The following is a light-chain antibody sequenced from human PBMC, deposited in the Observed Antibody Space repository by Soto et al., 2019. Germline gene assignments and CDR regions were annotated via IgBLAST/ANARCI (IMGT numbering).Light chain of an antibody. CDR2: DAS. CDR1: QSVTTY. CDR3: QQRSNWPLIT. Sequence: EIVLTQSPGTLSLSPGERATLSCRASQSVTTYLAWYQQKPGQAPRLLIYDASNRATGIPARFSGSGSGTDFTLTISSLQPEDFSVYFRQQRSNWPLITFGQGTRLEIK. V-gene: IGKV3-11*01. J-gene: IGKJ5*01.